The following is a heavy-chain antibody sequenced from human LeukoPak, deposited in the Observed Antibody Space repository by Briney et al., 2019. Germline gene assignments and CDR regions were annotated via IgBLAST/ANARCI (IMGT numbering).Heavy chain of an antibody. Sequence: ASVKVSCKASGYTFTGYYMHWVRQAPGQGLEWMGWINPNSGGTNYAQKFQGRVTMTRDTSISTAYMELSRLRSDDTAVYYCARVRSSSWYNYFDYWGQGTLVTVSS. V-gene: IGHV1-2*02. D-gene: IGHD6-13*01. CDR3: ARVRSSSWYNYFDY. J-gene: IGHJ4*02. CDR2: INPNSGGT. CDR1: GYTFTGYY.